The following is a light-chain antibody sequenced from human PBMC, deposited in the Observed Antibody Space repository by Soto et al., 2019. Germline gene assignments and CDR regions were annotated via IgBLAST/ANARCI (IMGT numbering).Light chain of an antibody. V-gene: IGKV1-5*03. CDR1: QSISSW. J-gene: IGKJ1*01. CDR3: QQYNSYRT. CDR2: KAS. Sequence: DIQMTQSPSSLSASVGDRVTITCRASQSISSWLAWYQQKPGKAPKLLIHKASSLESGVPSRFSGSGSGTEFPLTISSLQPDDFAPYYCQQYNSYRTFGQGTKVEI.